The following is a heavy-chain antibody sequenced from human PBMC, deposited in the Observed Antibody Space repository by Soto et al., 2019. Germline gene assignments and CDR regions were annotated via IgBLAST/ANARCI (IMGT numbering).Heavy chain of an antibody. Sequence: ASVKVSCKASGYTFTGYYMHWVRQAPGQGLEWMGWINPNSGGTNYAQKFQGRVSMTRDTSISTAYMELSRLRSDDTAVYYCARGGPDYDILTGTRGPWFDPWGQGTLVTVSS. CDR1: GYTFTGYY. V-gene: IGHV1-2*02. D-gene: IGHD3-9*01. CDR3: ARGGPDYDILTGTRGPWFDP. J-gene: IGHJ5*02. CDR2: INPNSGGT.